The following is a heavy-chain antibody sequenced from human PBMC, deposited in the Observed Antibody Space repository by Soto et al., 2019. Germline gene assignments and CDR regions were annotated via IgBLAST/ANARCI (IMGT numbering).Heavy chain of an antibody. J-gene: IGHJ6*02. CDR1: GGTFSSYT. Sequence: QVQLVQSGAEVKKPGSSVKVSCKASGGTFSSYTISWVRQAPGQGLEWMGRIIPILGIANYAQKFQGRVTITADKSXITNYXXLSSLRSEDTAVYYCARDPALLWFGEVPWNYGMDVWGQGTTVTVSS. D-gene: IGHD3-10*01. V-gene: IGHV1-69*08. CDR3: ARDPALLWFGEVPWNYGMDV. CDR2: IIPILGIA.